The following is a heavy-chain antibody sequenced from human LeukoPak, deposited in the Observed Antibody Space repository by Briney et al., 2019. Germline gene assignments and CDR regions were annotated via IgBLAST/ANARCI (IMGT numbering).Heavy chain of an antibody. CDR1: VGFFRNYY. D-gene: IGHD1-14*01. CDR2: IYTSGST. J-gene: IGHJ6*02. CDR3: ARQPPQYYGMDV. V-gene: IGHV4-4*07. Sequence: SETLSLTCSVSVGFFRNYYWSWIRQPAGKALEWIGRIYTSGSTNYNPSLKSRVTMSLATSNNQYSLKLTSVTAPDMAVYYCARQPPQYYGMDVWGQGTTVTVSS.